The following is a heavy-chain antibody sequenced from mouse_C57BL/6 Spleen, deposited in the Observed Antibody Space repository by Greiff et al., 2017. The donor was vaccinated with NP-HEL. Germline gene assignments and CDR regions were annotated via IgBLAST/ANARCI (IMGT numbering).Heavy chain of an antibody. CDR1: GFTFSSYA. V-gene: IGHV5-4*01. CDR2: ISDGGSYT. Sequence: EVQLVESGGGLVKPGGSLKLSCAASGFTFSSYAMSWVRQTPEKRLEWVATISDGGSYTYYPDNVKGRFTISRDNAKNNLYLQMGHLKSEDTAMYYCASWDYWGQGTSVTVSS. J-gene: IGHJ4*01. CDR3: ASWDY.